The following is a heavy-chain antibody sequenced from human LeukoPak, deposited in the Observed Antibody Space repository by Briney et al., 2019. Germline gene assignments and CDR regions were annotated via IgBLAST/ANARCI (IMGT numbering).Heavy chain of an antibody. CDR2: VSTGGVST. D-gene: IGHD7-27*01. CDR1: GFTFNSYG. V-gene: IGHV3-23*01. Sequence: GGSLRLSCAASGFTFNSYGMNWVCQAPGKGLEWVSAVSTGGVSTYYADSVKGRFTISRDNSKNTLYLQMNSLRAEDTAVYYCAKVTGNWYFDLWGRGTLVTVS. CDR3: AKVTGNWYFDL. J-gene: IGHJ2*01.